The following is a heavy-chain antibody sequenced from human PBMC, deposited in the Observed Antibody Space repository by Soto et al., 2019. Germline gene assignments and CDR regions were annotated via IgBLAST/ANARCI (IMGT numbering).Heavy chain of an antibody. J-gene: IGHJ4*02. CDR3: ARADYYDIQMPSQPPFDY. CDR1: GFMFSNYS. D-gene: IGHD3-22*01. CDR2: ISYIASDK. V-gene: IGHV3-30-3*01. Sequence: GGSLRLSCTASGFMFSNYSMHWVRQAPGKGLEWVAVISYIASDKYYADSVKGRFTISRDNSKNTLSLQMNSLTAEDAAVYYCARADYYDIQMPSQPPFDYWGQGALVTVSS.